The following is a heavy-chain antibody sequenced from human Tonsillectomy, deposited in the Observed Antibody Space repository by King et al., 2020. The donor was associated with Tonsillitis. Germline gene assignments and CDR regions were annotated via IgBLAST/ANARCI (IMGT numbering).Heavy chain of an antibody. CDR1: GFTFSSYE. J-gene: IGHJ4*02. CDR3: ARSIAVRGGY. D-gene: IGHD6-19*01. CDR2: ISSSVSTI. V-gene: IGHV3-48*03. Sequence: VQLVESGGGLVQPGGSLRLSCAASGFTFSSYEMNWFRQAPGKGLEWGSYISSSVSTIYYADSVRGRFTISRDNAKNLLYLQMNILRAEDTAVYYCARSIAVRGGYWGQGTLVTVSS.